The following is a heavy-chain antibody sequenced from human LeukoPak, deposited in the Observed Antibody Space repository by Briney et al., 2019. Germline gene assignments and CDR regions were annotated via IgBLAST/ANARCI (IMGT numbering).Heavy chain of an antibody. D-gene: IGHD2-21*01. V-gene: IGHV3-21*01. J-gene: IGHJ4*02. CDR3: ARDVLLPYCGGEVVCSNYFDY. Sequence: PGGSLRLSCAASGFTFSSYSLNWVRQAPGKGLEWVSSISTSSSYIYYADSVKGRFTISRHNAKNSLYLQMNSLRAEDSAVYYCARDVLLPYCGGEVVCSNYFDYWGQGTLVTVSS. CDR2: ISTSSSYI. CDR1: GFTFSSYS.